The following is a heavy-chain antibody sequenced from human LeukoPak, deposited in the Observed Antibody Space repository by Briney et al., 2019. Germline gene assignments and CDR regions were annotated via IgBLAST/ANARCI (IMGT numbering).Heavy chain of an antibody. Sequence: ASVKVSCKASGYTFNNHYMYWVRQAPGQGLEWMGVINPSGGSTSYAQKFQGRVTMTRDTSTRTVYMEVNSLRSDDTAVYYCARVEPKYYDFWSGYFWFDPWGQGTLVTVSS. CDR1: GYTFNNHY. V-gene: IGHV1-46*02. CDR3: ARVEPKYYDFWSGYFWFDP. D-gene: IGHD3-3*01. J-gene: IGHJ5*02. CDR2: INPSGGST.